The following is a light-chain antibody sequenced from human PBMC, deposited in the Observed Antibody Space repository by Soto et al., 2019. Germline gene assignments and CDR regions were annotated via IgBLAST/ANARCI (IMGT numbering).Light chain of an antibody. CDR3: QQYSNYFWT. J-gene: IGKJ1*01. Sequence: DIKMTQSPSTLSASVGDRVTITCRASQSISSWLAWYQQKPGKAPNLLIYKASTLQSGVPSRFSGSGSGTEFTLTISSLQPDDFATYYCQQYSNYFWTFGQGTKVDI. CDR1: QSISSW. V-gene: IGKV1-5*03. CDR2: KAS.